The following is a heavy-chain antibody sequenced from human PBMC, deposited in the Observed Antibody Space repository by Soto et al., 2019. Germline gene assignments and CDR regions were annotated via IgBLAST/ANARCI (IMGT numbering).Heavy chain of an antibody. CDR2: IYYSGST. V-gene: IGHV4-59*12. J-gene: IGHJ5*02. CDR1: GGSISSYY. Sequence: SETLSLTCTVSGGSISSYYWSWIRQPPGKGLEWIGYIYYSGSTYYNPSLKSRVTISIDTSKNQFSLKLTSVTAADTAVYYCARSVSPWGQGTLVTVSS. CDR3: ARSVSP.